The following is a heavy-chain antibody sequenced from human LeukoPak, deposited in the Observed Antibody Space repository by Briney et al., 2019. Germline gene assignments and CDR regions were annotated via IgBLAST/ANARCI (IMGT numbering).Heavy chain of an antibody. J-gene: IGHJ4*02. V-gene: IGHV3-48*01. CDR3: ARRIAAAKHFDY. D-gene: IGHD6-13*01. CDR1: GFTFTNYN. CDR2: ISGGSGTI. Sequence: GGSLRLSCAASGFTFTNYNMNWVRQAPGKGLEWISYISGGSGTIYYADSVRGRFTVSRDNAKDSLWLQMDSLRAEDTAVYYCARRIAAAKHFDYWGQGTLVTVSS.